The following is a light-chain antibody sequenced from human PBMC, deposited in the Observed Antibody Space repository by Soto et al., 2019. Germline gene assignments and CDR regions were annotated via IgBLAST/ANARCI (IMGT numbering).Light chain of an antibody. CDR2: DAS. J-gene: IGKJ1*01. V-gene: IGKV1-5*01. CDR1: QSLNNR. Sequence: DIQLTQSPSTLSASVGDRVTITCRASQSLNNRLAWYQRKPGKAPKLLIYDASTLESGVSSRFSGTGSETECTLTITDLQADDLATYFCHQYKTYSTFGQGTKVEIK. CDR3: HQYKTYST.